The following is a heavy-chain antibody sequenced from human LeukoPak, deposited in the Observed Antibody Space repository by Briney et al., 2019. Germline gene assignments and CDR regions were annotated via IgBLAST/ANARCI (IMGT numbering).Heavy chain of an antibody. J-gene: IGHJ6*02. D-gene: IGHD4-17*01. CDR1: GFTFSSYW. Sequence: GGSLRLSCAASGFTFSSYWMSWVRQAPGKGLEWVANIKQDGSEKYYVDSVKGRFTISRDNAKNSLYLQMNSLRAEDTAVYYCARNPTVTTPFYYYYYGMDVWGQGTTVTVSS. V-gene: IGHV3-7*01. CDR3: ARNPTVTTPFYYYYYGMDV. CDR2: IKQDGSEK.